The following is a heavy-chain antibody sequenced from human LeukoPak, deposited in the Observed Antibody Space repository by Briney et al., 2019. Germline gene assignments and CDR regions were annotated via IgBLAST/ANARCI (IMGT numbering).Heavy chain of an antibody. CDR3: ATQHYSSGWYYFDS. CDR2: ISSSGSTT. CDR1: GFTFSNYE. Sequence: GGSLRLSCAASGFTFSNYEMNWVRQAPGKGLEWVSYISSSGSTTYYADSVKGRFTISRDNAMNSLYLQMTSVRAEDTAVYYCATQHYSSGWYYFDSWGQGTLVTVSS. J-gene: IGHJ4*02. V-gene: IGHV3-48*03. D-gene: IGHD6-19*01.